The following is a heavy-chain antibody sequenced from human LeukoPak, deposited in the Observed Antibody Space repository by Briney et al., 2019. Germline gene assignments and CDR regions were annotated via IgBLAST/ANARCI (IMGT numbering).Heavy chain of an antibody. J-gene: IGHJ4*02. V-gene: IGHV3-23*01. CDR2: IFPSGGEI. CDR3: ATYRQVLLPFES. CDR1: GFTFSTFG. Sequence: GGSLRLSCAASGFTFSTFGMIWVRQPPGKGLEWVSSIFPSGGEIHYADSVRGRFTISRDNSKSTLSLQMNSLRAEDTAIYYCATYRQVLLPFESWGQGTLITVSS. D-gene: IGHD2-8*02.